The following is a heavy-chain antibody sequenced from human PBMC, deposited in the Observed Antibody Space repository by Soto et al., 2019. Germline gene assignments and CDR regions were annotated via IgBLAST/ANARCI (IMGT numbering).Heavy chain of an antibody. D-gene: IGHD2-21*02. CDR3: TRHRIIWANHMTAAVSNDGFDI. J-gene: IGHJ3*02. CDR2: IRSKANSYAT. V-gene: IGHV3-73*01. Sequence: GGSLRLSCAASGFTFSGSAMHWVRQASGKGLEWVGRIRSKANSYATAYAASVKGRFTISRDDSKNTAYLQMNSLKIEDTAIYFCTRHRIIWANHMTAAVSNDGFDIWGQGTMVTVSS. CDR1: GFTFSGSA.